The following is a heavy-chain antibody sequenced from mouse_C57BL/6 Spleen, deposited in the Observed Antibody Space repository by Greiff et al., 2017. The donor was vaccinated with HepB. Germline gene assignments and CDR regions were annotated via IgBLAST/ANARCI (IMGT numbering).Heavy chain of an antibody. Sequence: VQLQQSGAELVKPGASVKLSCTASGFNIKDYYMHWVKQRTEQGLEWIGRIDPEDGETKYAPNFQGKATITADTSSNTAYLQLSSLTSEDTAVYYCAREGFSYDWFAYWGQGTLVTVSA. CDR1: GFNIKDYY. CDR3: AREGFSYDWFAY. D-gene: IGHD2-12*01. J-gene: IGHJ3*01. V-gene: IGHV14-2*01. CDR2: IDPEDGET.